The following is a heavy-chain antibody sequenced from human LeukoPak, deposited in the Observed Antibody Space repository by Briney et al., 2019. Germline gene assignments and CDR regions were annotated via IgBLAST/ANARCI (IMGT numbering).Heavy chain of an antibody. CDR3: AKDWGLSWPGELWFRELLPSYFDY. Sequence: GGSLRLSCAASGFTFSSYAMSWVRQAPGKGLEWVSAISGSGGSTYYADSVKGRFTISRDNSKNTLYLQMNSLRAEDTAVYYCAKDWGLSWPGELWFRELLPSYFDYWGQGTLVTVSS. J-gene: IGHJ4*02. CDR2: ISGSGGST. V-gene: IGHV3-23*01. D-gene: IGHD3-10*01. CDR1: GFTFSSYA.